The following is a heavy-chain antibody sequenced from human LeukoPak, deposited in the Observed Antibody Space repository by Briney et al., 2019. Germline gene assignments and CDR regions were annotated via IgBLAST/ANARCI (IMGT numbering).Heavy chain of an antibody. CDR3: AREWIVLFTTVGATYGMDV. V-gene: IGHV1-69*06. CDR2: IIPIFGTA. J-gene: IGHJ6*02. D-gene: IGHD1-26*01. CDR1: GGTFSSYA. Sequence: ASVTVSCKASGGTFSSYAISWVRQAPGQGLEWMGGIIPIFGTANYAQKLQGRVTITADKSTSTAYMDLSSLRSEDTAVYYCAREWIVLFTTVGATYGMDVWGQGTTVTVSS.